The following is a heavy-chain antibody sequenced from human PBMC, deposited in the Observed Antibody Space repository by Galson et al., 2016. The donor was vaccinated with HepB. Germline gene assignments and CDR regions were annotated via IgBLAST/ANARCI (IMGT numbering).Heavy chain of an antibody. J-gene: IGHJ4*02. CDR2: FYRSETT. CDR3: AKEKHVRVAHELDY. CDR1: GYSISSGYY. V-gene: IGHV4-38-2*02. D-gene: IGHD3-10*02. Sequence: ETLSLTCAVSGYSISSGYYWGWIRQSPGKGLEWIASFYRSETTYYAPSLKSRVTISVDTSKNQFSLKLSSVTAADTAVYYCAKEKHVRVAHELDYWGQGTLVTVSS.